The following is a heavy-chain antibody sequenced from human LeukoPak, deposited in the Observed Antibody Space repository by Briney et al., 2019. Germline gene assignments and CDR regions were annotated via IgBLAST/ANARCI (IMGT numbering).Heavy chain of an antibody. CDR2: IYTSGST. J-gene: IGHJ3*02. Sequence: SETLSLTCTVSGGSISSYYWSWIRQPAGKGLEWIGRIYTSGSTNYNPSLKSRVTISVDTSKNQFSLKLSSVTAADTAVYYCARRYPRFGAFDIWGQGTMVTVSS. CDR3: ARRYPRFGAFDI. V-gene: IGHV4-4*07. D-gene: IGHD3-10*01. CDR1: GGSISSYY.